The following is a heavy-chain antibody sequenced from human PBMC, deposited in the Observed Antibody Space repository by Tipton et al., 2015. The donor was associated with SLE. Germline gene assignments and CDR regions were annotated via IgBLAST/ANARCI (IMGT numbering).Heavy chain of an antibody. CDR1: GGSISSGSYY. CDR3: ARDVGLIGSGHGYFDL. D-gene: IGHD2-15*01. J-gene: IGHJ2*01. CDR2: IYTSGST. V-gene: IGHV4-61*09. Sequence: TLSLTCTVSGGSISSGSYYWSWIRQPAGKGLEWIGYIYTSGSTNYNPSLKSRVTISVDTSKNQFSLKLSSVTAADTAVYYCARDVGLIGSGHGYFDLWGRGTLVTVSS.